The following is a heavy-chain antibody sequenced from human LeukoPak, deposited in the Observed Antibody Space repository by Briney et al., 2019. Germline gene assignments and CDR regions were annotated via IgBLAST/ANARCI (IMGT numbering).Heavy chain of an antibody. D-gene: IGHD6-6*01. V-gene: IGHV3-74*01. Sequence: GGSLRLSCAASRFTFSGYWMHWVRKAPGKGLIWVAGINGAGSETTYADSVEGRFTVSRDNAKNTLYLQMNSLRAEDTGAYFCARDGDSISSFYYYYYMDVWGKGTTVTVSS. CDR1: RFTFSGYW. J-gene: IGHJ6*03. CDR2: INGAGSET. CDR3: ARDGDSISSFYYYYYMDV.